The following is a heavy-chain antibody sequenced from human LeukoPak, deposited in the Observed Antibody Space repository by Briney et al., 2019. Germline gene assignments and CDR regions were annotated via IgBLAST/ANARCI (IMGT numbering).Heavy chain of an antibody. CDR1: GFTFSDYY. Sequence: PGGSLRLSCAASGFTFSDYYMSWIRQAPGKGLEWVSYISSSGSTIYYADSVKGRFTISRDNAKNSLYLQMNSLRAEDTAVYYCARAEVAARSGFNWFDPWGQGTLVTVSS. CDR2: ISSSGSTI. J-gene: IGHJ5*02. D-gene: IGHD6-6*01. V-gene: IGHV3-11*04. CDR3: ARAEVAARSGFNWFDP.